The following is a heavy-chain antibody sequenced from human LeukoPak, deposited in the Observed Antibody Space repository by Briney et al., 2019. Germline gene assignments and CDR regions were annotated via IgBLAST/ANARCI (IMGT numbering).Heavy chain of an antibody. CDR2: ISCSGGST. D-gene: IGHD3-3*01. Sequence: GGSLRLSCAASGFTFSSYAMSWVRQAPGKGLEWVSAISCSGGSTYYADSVKGRFTISRDNSKNTLYLQMNSLRAEDTAVYYCAKEWDYDFWSGYRLMDVWGKGTTVTVSS. CDR1: GFTFSSYA. J-gene: IGHJ6*03. CDR3: AKEWDYDFWSGYRLMDV. V-gene: IGHV3-23*01.